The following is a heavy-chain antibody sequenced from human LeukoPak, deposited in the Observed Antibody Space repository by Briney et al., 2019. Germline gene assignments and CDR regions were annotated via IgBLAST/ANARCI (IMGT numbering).Heavy chain of an antibody. CDR1: GFTFSSYA. J-gene: IGHJ6*02. CDR2: ISYDGSNK. CDR3: ARELQTRTYYYYGMDV. D-gene: IGHD1-1*01. Sequence: GGSLRLSCAASGFTFSSYAMHWVRQAPGKGLEWAAVISYDGSNKYYADSVKGRFTISRDNSKNTLYLQMNSLRAEDTAVYYCARELQTRTYYYYGMDVWGQGTTVTVSS. V-gene: IGHV3-30-3*01.